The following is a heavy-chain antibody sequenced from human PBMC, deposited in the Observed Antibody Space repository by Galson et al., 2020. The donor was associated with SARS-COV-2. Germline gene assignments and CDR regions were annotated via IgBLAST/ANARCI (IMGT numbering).Heavy chain of an antibody. J-gene: IGHJ4*02. V-gene: IGHV3-74*01. CDR1: GFTFSNFW. D-gene: IGHD1-26*01. CDR2: INSEGNST. CDR3: TATRAY. Sequence: GGSLRLSCTACGFTFSNFWMHWVRQAPGKGLEWVSRINSEGNSTTYADSVKGRFTISRDNAKNTLFLQMNSLRAEDTAVYYCTATRAYWGQGTLVTVSS.